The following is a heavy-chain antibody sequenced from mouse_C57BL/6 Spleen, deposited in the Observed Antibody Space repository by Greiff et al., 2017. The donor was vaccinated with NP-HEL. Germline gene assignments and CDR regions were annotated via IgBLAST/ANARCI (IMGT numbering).Heavy chain of an antibody. CDR2: IDPETGGT. CDR3: TRGYAYYFDY. Sequence: VQLQQSGAELVRPGASVTLSCKASGYTFTDYEMHWVKQTPVHGLEWIGAIDPETGGTAYHQKFKGKAILTADKSSSTAYMELRSLTSEDSAVYYCTRGYAYYFDYWGQGTTLTVSS. V-gene: IGHV1-15*01. D-gene: IGHD1-2*01. CDR1: GYTFTDYE. J-gene: IGHJ2*01.